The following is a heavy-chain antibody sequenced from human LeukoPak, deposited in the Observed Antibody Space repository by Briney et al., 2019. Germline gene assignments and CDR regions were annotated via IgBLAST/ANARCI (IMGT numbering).Heavy chain of an antibody. D-gene: IGHD6-19*01. CDR3: AREGSSWAPMDV. V-gene: IGHV4-39*07. J-gene: IGHJ6*04. CDR1: GGSISSSSYY. CDR2: IYYSGST. Sequence: SETLSLTCTVSGGSISSSSYYWGWIRQPPGKGLEWIGSIYYSGSTHYNPSLKSRVTMSVDTSENQFSLKLSSVTAADTAVYYCAREGSSWAPMDVWGKGTTVTVSS.